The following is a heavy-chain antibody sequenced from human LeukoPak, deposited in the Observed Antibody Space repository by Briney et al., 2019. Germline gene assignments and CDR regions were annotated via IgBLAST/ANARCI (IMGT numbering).Heavy chain of an antibody. V-gene: IGHV4-39*01. Sequence: SETLSLTCTVSGGSISSSSYYWGWIRQPPGKGLEWIGSIYYSGSTYYNPSLKSRVTISVDTSKNQFSLKLSSVTAADTAVYYCAQYCSSTSCYLDYWGQGTLVTVSS. CDR3: AQYCSSTSCYLDY. D-gene: IGHD2-2*01. J-gene: IGHJ4*02. CDR2: IYYSGST. CDR1: GGSISSSSYY.